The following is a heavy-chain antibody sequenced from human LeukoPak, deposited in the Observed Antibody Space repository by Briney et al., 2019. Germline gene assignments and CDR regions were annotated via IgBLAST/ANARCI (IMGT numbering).Heavy chain of an antibody. CDR3: AKDPLSDSSDV. CDR1: GFTFSSYS. D-gene: IGHD6-25*01. V-gene: IGHV3-21*04. Sequence: GGSLRLSCAASGFTFSSYSMNWVRQAPGKGLEWVSSINSNSRYIFYTDSVKGRFTISRDNAKNSLYLQMNSLRAEDTAVYYCAKDPLSDSSDVWGQGTLVTVSS. J-gene: IGHJ4*02. CDR2: INSNSRYI.